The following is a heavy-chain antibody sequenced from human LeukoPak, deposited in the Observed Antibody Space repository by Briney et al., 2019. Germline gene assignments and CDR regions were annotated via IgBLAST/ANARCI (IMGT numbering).Heavy chain of an antibody. J-gene: IGHJ4*02. CDR3: ARDPWYSSSGSRGY. V-gene: IGHV3-23*01. CDR2: ISGSGGNT. D-gene: IGHD6-13*01. CDR1: GFTFSSYS. Sequence: GGSLRLSCAASGFTFSSYSMNWVRQAPGKGLEWVSAISGSGGNTYYADSVKGRFTISRDNSKNTLYLQMNSLRAEDTAVYYCARDPWYSSSGSRGYGGQGTLVTVSS.